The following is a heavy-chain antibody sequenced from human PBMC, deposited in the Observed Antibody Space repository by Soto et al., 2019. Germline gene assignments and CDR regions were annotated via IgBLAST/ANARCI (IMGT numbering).Heavy chain of an antibody. CDR1: GFTFSTYA. J-gene: IGHJ4*02. D-gene: IGHD6-13*01. CDR2: ISGSGRST. CDR3: ATSVATDGTAPFDY. Sequence: DVQLLESGRGLVQPGGSLRLSCAASGFTFSTYAMSWVRQAPGKGLEWVSAISGSGRSTYHADSVKGRFTISRDNSXNTLYLQMNSLRAEDTAAYYCATSVATDGTAPFDYWGQGTLVTVSS. V-gene: IGHV3-23*01.